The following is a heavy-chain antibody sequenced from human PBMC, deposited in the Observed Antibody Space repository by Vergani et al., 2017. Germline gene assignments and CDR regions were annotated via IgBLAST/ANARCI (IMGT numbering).Heavy chain of an antibody. V-gene: IGHV3-48*04. Sequence: EVQLLESGGGLVQPGGSLRLSCAASGFTFSSYAMSWVRQAPGKGLEWVSYISSSGSTIYYADSVKGRFTISRDNAKNSLYLQMNSLRAEDTAVYYCARDYRTTPYYYYGMDVWGQGTTVTVSS. CDR1: GFTFSSYA. CDR3: ARDYRTTPYYYYGMDV. D-gene: IGHD4-17*01. CDR2: ISSSGSTI. J-gene: IGHJ6*02.